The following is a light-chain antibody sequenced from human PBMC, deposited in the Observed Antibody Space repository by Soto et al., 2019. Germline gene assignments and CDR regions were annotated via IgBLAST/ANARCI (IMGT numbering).Light chain of an antibody. CDR1: QSSSSY. Sequence: DIQMTQPPSSLSTSVGDRVTITCXASQSSSSYLNWYQQKPGKAPKLLIYAASSLQSGVPSRFSGSGSGTDFTLTISSLQPEDFATYSCQQSYTTPYTFGQGTRLEI. CDR3: QQSYTTPYT. CDR2: AAS. V-gene: IGKV1-39*01. J-gene: IGKJ5*01.